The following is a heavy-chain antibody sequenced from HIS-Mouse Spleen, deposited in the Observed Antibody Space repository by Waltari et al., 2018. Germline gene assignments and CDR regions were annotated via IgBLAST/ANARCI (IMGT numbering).Heavy chain of an antibody. Sequence: QVQLVQSGAEVKKPGASVKVSCKASGSTFTGSYMHWVRRAPGQGLEWMGWINPNSGGTNYAQKFQGRVTMTRDTSISTAYMELSRLRSDDTAVYYCARSPSGSSWYDYWGQGTLVTVSS. CDR3: ARSPSGSSWYDY. CDR2: INPNSGGT. CDR1: GSTFTGSY. V-gene: IGHV1-2*02. D-gene: IGHD6-13*01. J-gene: IGHJ4*02.